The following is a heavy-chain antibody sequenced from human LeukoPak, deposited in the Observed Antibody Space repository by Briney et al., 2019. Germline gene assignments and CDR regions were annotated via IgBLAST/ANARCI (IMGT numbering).Heavy chain of an antibody. CDR3: ARDWDGDPDY. J-gene: IGHJ4*02. V-gene: IGHV3-48*01. CDR1: GFTFSSYS. CDR2: ISSSSSTI. D-gene: IGHD5-24*01. Sequence: GGSLRLSCAASGFTFSSYSMNWVRQAPGKGLEWVSYISSSSSTIYYADSVKGRFTISRDNAKNSLYLQMNSLRAEDTAVYYCARDWDGDPDYWGQGTLVTVSS.